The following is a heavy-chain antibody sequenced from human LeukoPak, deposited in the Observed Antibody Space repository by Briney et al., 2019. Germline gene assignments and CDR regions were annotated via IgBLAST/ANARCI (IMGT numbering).Heavy chain of an antibody. D-gene: IGHD4-17*01. Sequence: GGSLRLSCAASGFSFSSYSMNWVRQAPGKGLEWVSFISSSSSYIYYADSVKGWFTISRDNAKNSLFLQMNSLRAEDTAVYYCARDGDSDNIDFWGQGTLVTVSS. V-gene: IGHV3-21*01. CDR1: GFSFSSYS. CDR3: ARDGDSDNIDF. CDR2: ISSSSSYI. J-gene: IGHJ4*02.